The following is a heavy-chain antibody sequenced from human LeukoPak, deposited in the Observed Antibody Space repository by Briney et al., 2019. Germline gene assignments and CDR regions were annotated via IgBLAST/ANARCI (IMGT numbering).Heavy chain of an antibody. CDR3: ARGPYRRYYYMDV. Sequence: PGGSLRLSCAVSGFTFSSYAMHWVRQAPGKGLEWVAVISYDGSNKYYADSVKGRFTISRDNSKNTLYLQMNSLRAEDTAVYYCARGPYRRYYYMDVWGKGTTVTVSS. CDR2: ISYDGSNK. CDR1: GFTFSSYA. J-gene: IGHJ6*03. V-gene: IGHV3-30*01. D-gene: IGHD1-14*01.